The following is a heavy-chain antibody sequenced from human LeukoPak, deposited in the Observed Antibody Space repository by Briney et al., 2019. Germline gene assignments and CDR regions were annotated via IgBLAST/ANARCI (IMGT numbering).Heavy chain of an antibody. J-gene: IGHJ3*02. CDR1: GGSISSSSYY. CDR2: IYYSGST. V-gene: IGHV4-39*07. CDR3: ARGDSSSWLDAFDI. D-gene: IGHD6-13*01. Sequence: SETLSLTCTVSGGSISSSSYYWGWIRQPPGKGLEWIGSIYYSGSTYYHPSLKSRVTISVDTSKNQFSLKLSSVTAADTAVYYCARGDSSSWLDAFDIWGQGTMVTVSS.